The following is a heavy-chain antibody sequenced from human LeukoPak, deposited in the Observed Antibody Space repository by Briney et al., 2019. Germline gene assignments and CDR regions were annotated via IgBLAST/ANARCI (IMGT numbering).Heavy chain of an antibody. CDR1: GLTFSSYA. J-gene: IGHJ4*02. V-gene: IGHV3-11*05. CDR2: ISSSSSYT. CDR3: ARAVSVSSYYFDC. Sequence: PGGSLRLSCAASGLTFSSYAMSWIRQAPGKGLEWISYISSSSSYTNYVDSVKGRFTISRDNAKNSLYLQMNSLRAEDTAVYYCARAVSVSSYYFDCWGQGTLVTVSS. D-gene: IGHD5/OR15-5a*01.